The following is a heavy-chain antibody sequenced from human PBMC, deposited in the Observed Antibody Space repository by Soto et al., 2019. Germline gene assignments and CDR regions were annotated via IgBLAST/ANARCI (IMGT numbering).Heavy chain of an antibody. V-gene: IGHV1-58*01. CDR2: IVVGSGNT. Sequence: SVKVSCKASGFTFTSSAVQWVRQARGQRLEWIGWIVVGSGNTNYAQKFQERVTITRDMSTSTAYMELSSLRSEDTAVYYCAADSESGYSYGYYCYYGMDVWGQGTTVTVSS. J-gene: IGHJ6*02. CDR3: AADSESGYSYGYYCYYGMDV. CDR1: GFTFTSSA. D-gene: IGHD5-18*01.